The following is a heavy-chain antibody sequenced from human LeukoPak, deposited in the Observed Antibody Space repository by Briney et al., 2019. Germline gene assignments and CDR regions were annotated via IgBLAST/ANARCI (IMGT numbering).Heavy chain of an antibody. CDR2: ISGSGAMT. V-gene: IGHV3-23*01. Sequence: GGSLRLSCAASGFTFSNYAMSWVRQAPGKGLEWVSSISGSGAMTYYADSVKGRFTISRDNAMDTLYLQMNSLRADDTAVYYCVKDRVDGSGSQFDSWGQGSLVIVSS. D-gene: IGHD3-10*01. CDR1: GFTFSNYA. J-gene: IGHJ4*02. CDR3: VKDRVDGSGSQFDS.